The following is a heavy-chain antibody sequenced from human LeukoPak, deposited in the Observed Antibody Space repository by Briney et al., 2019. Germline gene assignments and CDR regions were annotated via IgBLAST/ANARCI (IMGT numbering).Heavy chain of an antibody. CDR1: GFTFRSYD. J-gene: IGHJ4*02. Sequence: GGSLRLSCAASGFTFRSYDMNWVRQAPGKGLEWISYIINTGNTIYYADSVKGRFIISRHNAKNSLYLQMNSLRAEDTAVYYCASSSSWYKYWGQGTLVTVSS. CDR2: IINTGNTI. D-gene: IGHD6-13*01. V-gene: IGHV3-48*03. CDR3: ASSSSWYKY.